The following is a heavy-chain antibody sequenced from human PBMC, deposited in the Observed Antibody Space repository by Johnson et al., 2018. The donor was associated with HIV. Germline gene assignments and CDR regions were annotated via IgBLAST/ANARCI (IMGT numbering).Heavy chain of an antibody. Sequence: DSVKDRFTISRDNARNSLYLQMNSLRAEDTALYYCTKDSHYDSSGYRRDAFDFWGPGTLVTVSS. J-gene: IGHJ3*01. CDR3: TKDSHYDSSGYRRDAFDF. V-gene: IGHV3-9*01. D-gene: IGHD3-22*01.